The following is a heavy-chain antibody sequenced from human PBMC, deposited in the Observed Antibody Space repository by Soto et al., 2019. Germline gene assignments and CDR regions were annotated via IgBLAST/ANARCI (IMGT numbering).Heavy chain of an antibody. Sequence: EVQLVESGGDLVQPGGSLRLSCAASGFTFSDHYMDWVRQAPGKGLEWVGRTRNKVDSYTTEYAASVRGRFTISRDDSKTSLYLQMNSLKTEDTALYYCATGTVGAMDYWGQGTLVTVSS. D-gene: IGHD1-26*01. CDR2: TRNKVDSYTT. CDR3: ATGTVGAMDY. V-gene: IGHV3-72*01. J-gene: IGHJ4*02. CDR1: GFTFSDHY.